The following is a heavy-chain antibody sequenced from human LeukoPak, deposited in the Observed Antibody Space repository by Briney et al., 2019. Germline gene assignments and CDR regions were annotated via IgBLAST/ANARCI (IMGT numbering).Heavy chain of an antibody. V-gene: IGHV3-23*01. D-gene: IGHD5-24*01. J-gene: IGHJ4*02. CDR3: ARRTMSAFDS. Sequence: GGSLRLSCTASGLTFRTYAMNWVRQAPGKGLEWLSGISGSGNGTYYADSVKGRFTISRDNSKNMVYLQMNGLTVEDAATYYCARRTMSAFDSWGQGTLLIVSS. CDR2: ISGSGNGT. CDR1: GLTFRTYA.